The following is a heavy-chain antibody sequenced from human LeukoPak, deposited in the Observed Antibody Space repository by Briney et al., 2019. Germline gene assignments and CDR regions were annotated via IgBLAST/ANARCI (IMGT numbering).Heavy chain of an antibody. D-gene: IGHD3-22*01. V-gene: IGHV1-2*02. Sequence: ASVKVSCKASGYTFTGYYMHWVRQAPGQGLEWMGWINPNSGGTNYAQKFQGRVTMTRDTSISTAYMELSRLRSDDMAVYYCARGDLVITTGCLDYWGQGTLVTVSS. CDR2: INPNSGGT. CDR3: ARGDLVITTGCLDY. CDR1: GYTFTGYY. J-gene: IGHJ4*02.